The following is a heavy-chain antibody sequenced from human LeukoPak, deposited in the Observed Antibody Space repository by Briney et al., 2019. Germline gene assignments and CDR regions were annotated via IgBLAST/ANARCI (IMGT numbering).Heavy chain of an antibody. CDR2: INTNTGNP. CDR1: GYTFTSYA. J-gene: IGHJ6*03. D-gene: IGHD3-3*01. CDR3: ARDGWGHDFWSGYPKGAYYYYYMDV. Sequence: WASVKVSCKASGYTFTSYAMNWVRQAPGQGLEWMGWINTNTGNPTYAQGFTGRFVFSLDTSVSTAYLQISSLKAEDTAVYYCARDGWGHDFWSGYPKGAYYYYYMDVWGKGTTVTVSS. V-gene: IGHV7-4-1*02.